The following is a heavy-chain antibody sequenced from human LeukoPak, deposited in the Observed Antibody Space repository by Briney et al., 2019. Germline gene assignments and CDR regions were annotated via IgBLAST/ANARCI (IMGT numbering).Heavy chain of an antibody. J-gene: IGHJ6*02. V-gene: IGHV1-8*01. CDR3: ARVVLAQYYYYYYGMDV. CDR1: GYTFTSYD. CDR2: MNPNSGNT. Sequence: ASVKVSCKASGYTFTSYDINWVRQATGQGLEWMGWMNPNSGNTGYAQKFQGRVTMTRNTSISTAYMELSSLRSEDTAVYCCARVVLAQYYYYYYGMDVWGQGTTVTVSS.